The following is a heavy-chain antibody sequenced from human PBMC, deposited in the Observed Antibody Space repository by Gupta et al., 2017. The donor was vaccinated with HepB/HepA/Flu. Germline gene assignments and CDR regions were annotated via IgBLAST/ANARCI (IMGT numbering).Heavy chain of an antibody. J-gene: IGHJ4*02. CDR3: VRSFLGGNDY. CDR1: GESVSSNSAA. Sequence: QVHLQQSGPGLVKPSQTLSLTCAISGESVSSNSAAWNWIRQSPSRGLEWLGRTYYRSKWYSEDAVSAKGRITINPYTSRNQFSLQLNSVTPEDTAGYYCVRSFLGGNDYWGQGTLVTGSS. D-gene: IGHD4-23*01. V-gene: IGHV6-1*01. CDR2: TYYRSKWYS.